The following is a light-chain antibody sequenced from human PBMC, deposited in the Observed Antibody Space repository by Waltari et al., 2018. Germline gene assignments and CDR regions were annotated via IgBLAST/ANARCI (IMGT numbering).Light chain of an antibody. Sequence: DIQMTQSPSTLSAAVGDRVIFCCRASQRISKWLAWYQQKPGKATKIRIYKASTLESGVPSRFSGSGSGTEFTLTISSLQPEDFATYYCQQYNSYSLLSFGGGTKVESK. CDR1: QRISKW. V-gene: IGKV1-5*03. CDR2: KAS. J-gene: IGKJ4*01. CDR3: QQYNSYSLLS.